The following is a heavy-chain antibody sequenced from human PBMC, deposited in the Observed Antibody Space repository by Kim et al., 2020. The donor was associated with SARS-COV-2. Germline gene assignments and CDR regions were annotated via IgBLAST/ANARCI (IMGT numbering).Heavy chain of an antibody. V-gene: IGHV1-18*01. CDR3: AKLKHNY. Sequence: YSGENKYAQQIQDRVTMTIDTSTNTAYMELRSLKSDDTAVYYCAKLKHNYWGQGTLVTVSP. J-gene: IGHJ4*02. CDR2: YSGEN.